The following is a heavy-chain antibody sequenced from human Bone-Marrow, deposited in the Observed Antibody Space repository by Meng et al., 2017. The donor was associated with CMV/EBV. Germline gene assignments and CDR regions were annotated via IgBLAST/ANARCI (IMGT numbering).Heavy chain of an antibody. CDR3: ARDLGEGQLVQGDY. D-gene: IGHD6-6*01. CDR2: IIPILGIA. V-gene: IGHV1-69*04. CDR1: GGTFSSYT. J-gene: IGHJ4*02. Sequence: SVKVSCKASGGTFSSYTISWVRQAPGQGLEWMGRIIPILGIANYAQKFQGRVTITADKSTSTAYMELSSLRPEDTAVYYCARDLGEGQLVQGDYWGQGTLVTVSS.